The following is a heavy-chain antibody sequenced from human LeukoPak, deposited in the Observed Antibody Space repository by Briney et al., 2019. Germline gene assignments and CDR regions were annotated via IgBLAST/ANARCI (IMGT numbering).Heavy chain of an antibody. CDR2: ISSSSSYT. D-gene: IGHD2-2*01. Sequence: PGGSLRLSCAASGFTFSDYYMSWIRRAPGKGLEWVSYISSSSSYTNYADSVKGRFTISRDNAKNSLYLQMNSLRAEDTAVYHCARDRPAGTAASYYYYGMDVWGKGTTVTVSS. CDR3: ARDRPAGTAASYYYYGMDV. CDR1: GFTFSDYY. J-gene: IGHJ6*04. V-gene: IGHV3-11*06.